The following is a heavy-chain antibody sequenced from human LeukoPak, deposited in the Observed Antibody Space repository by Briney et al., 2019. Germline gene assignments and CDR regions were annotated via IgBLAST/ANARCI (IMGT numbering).Heavy chain of an antibody. CDR2: ISGSSNDI. CDR3: TTDYYCSGGSCYPPD. J-gene: IGHJ4*02. D-gene: IGHD2-15*01. CDR1: GFPFSIYT. Sequence: GGSLRLSCAASGFPFSIYTMNWVRQAPGKGLEWVSSISGSSNDIYYADSVKGRFTTSRDNAKNSLYLQMNSLRAEDTAVYYGTTDYYCSGGSCYPPDWGQGTLVTVSS. V-gene: IGHV3-21*01.